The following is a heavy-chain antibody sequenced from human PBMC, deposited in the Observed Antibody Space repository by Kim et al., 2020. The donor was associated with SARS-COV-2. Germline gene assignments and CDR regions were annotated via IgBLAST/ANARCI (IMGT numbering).Heavy chain of an antibody. V-gene: IGHV4-31*03. CDR2: IYYSGGT. J-gene: IGHJ5*02. Sequence: SETLSLTCTVSGGSISSGGYYWSWIRQYPGKGLEWIGYIYYSGGTYYNPSLRSRVSISVDTSKNQFSLKLNSVTAADTAVYYCARYCSSTSCRWFDPWGQGTLVTVSS. CDR1: GGSISSGGYY. D-gene: IGHD2-2*01. CDR3: ARYCSSTSCRWFDP.